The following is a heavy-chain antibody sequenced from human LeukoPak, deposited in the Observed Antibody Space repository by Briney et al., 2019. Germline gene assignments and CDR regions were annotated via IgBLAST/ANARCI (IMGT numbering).Heavy chain of an antibody. CDR3: AKDSLYDSSGYYYESDY. Sequence: GGSLRLSCAASGFTFDDYAMHWVRQAPGKGLEWVSGISWNSGSIGYADSVKGRFTISRDSAKNSLYLQMNSLRAEDTALYYCAKDSLYDSSGYYYESDYWGQGTLVTVSS. CDR1: GFTFDDYA. J-gene: IGHJ4*02. V-gene: IGHV3-9*01. D-gene: IGHD3-22*01. CDR2: ISWNSGSI.